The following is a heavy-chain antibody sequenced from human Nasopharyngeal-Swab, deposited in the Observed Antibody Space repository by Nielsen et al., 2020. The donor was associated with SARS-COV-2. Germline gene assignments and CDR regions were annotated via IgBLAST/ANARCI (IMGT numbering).Heavy chain of an antibody. CDR2: ISYSGST. CDR1: GGSISSYY. D-gene: IGHD3-22*01. V-gene: IGHV4-59*01. Sequence: LRLSCTVPGGSISSYYWSWIRKPPGKGLEWVGCISYSGSTNYNPSLKSRVTISVDTSKNQFSLKLSSVTAADTAVYYCARGRRARTMIVVVVIDAFDIWGQGTMVTVSS. CDR3: ARGRRARTMIVVVVIDAFDI. J-gene: IGHJ3*02.